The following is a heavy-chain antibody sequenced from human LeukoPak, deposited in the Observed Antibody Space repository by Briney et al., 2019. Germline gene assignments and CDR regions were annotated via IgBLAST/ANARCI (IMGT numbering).Heavy chain of an antibody. CDR1: GFTFSSYA. CDR3: AKDRDIVVVPAATDY. Sequence: GRSLRLSCAASGFTFSSYAMSWVRQAPGKGLEWVSVVSSSGGSTYYADSVKGRFTISRDNSKNTLYLQMNSLRAEDTAVYYCAKDRDIVVVPAATDYWGQGTLVTVSS. V-gene: IGHV3-23*01. D-gene: IGHD2-2*01. CDR2: VSSSGGST. J-gene: IGHJ4*02.